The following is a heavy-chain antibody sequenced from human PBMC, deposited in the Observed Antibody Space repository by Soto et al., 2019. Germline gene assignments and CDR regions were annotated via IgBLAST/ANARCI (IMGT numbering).Heavy chain of an antibody. CDR3: ARGYKYYYYYYMDV. V-gene: IGHV4-34*01. D-gene: IGHD1-1*01. J-gene: IGHJ6*03. Sequence: QVQLQQWGAGLLKPSETLSLTCAVYGGSFSGYYWSWIRQPPGKGLEWIGEINHSGSTNYNPSLKSRGTISVDTSKNQFSLKLSSVTAADTAVYYCARGYKYYYYYYMDVWGKGTTVTVSS. CDR2: INHSGST. CDR1: GGSFSGYY.